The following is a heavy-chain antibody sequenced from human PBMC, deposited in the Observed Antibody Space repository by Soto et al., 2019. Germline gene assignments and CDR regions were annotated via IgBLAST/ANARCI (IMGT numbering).Heavy chain of an antibody. CDR1: GFSLSTSGVG. D-gene: IGHD3-9*01. Sequence: SGPTLVNPTQTLTLTCTFSGFSLSTSGVGVGWIRQPPGKALEWLALIYWNDDKRYSPSLKSRLTITKDTSKNQVVLTMTNMDPVDTATYYCALLYYDTLTGPPGFDPWGQGTLVTVSS. CDR2: IYWNDDK. J-gene: IGHJ5*02. V-gene: IGHV2-5*01. CDR3: ALLYYDTLTGPPGFDP.